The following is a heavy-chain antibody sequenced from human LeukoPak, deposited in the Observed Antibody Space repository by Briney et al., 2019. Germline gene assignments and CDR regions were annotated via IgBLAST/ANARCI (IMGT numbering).Heavy chain of an antibody. J-gene: IGHJ5*02. CDR2: IYYSGST. D-gene: IGHD2-21*02. Sequence: PSETLSLTCTVSGGSISSYYWSWIRQPPGEGLEWIGYIYYSGSTNYNPSLKSRVTISVDTSKNQFSLKLSSVTAADTAVYYCARNYLHIVVVTAMNNWFDPWGQGTLVTVSS. V-gene: IGHV4-59*08. CDR1: GGSISSYY. CDR3: ARNYLHIVVVTAMNNWFDP.